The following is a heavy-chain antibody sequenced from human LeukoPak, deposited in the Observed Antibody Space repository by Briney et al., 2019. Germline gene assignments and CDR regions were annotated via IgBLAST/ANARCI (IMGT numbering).Heavy chain of an antibody. V-gene: IGHV3-48*01. D-gene: IGHD3-10*01. J-gene: IGHJ4*02. Sequence: GGSLRLSCAASGFSVSLYSMGWVRQAPGKGLEWVSYIGRTAIYADSVRGRFTISRDNAENSLFLQMNSLRAEDTAVYYCARDGPPAGAGDFDYRGQGTPVTVSS. CDR3: ARDGPPAGAGDFDY. CDR2: IGRTAI. CDR1: GFSVSLYS.